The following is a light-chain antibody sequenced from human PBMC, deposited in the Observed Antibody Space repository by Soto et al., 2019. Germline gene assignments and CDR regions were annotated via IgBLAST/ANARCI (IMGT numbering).Light chain of an antibody. CDR1: QGISSW. Sequence: DIQMTQSPSSVSASVGDRVSITCRASQGISSWLAWYQQKPGRAPKLLIYTGSSLQSGVPSRFRGAGSWTDFTLTISSLQPEDVATFYCQQAHSFPLTFGGGTKVEIK. CDR2: TGS. CDR3: QQAHSFPLT. J-gene: IGKJ4*01. V-gene: IGKV1-12*01.